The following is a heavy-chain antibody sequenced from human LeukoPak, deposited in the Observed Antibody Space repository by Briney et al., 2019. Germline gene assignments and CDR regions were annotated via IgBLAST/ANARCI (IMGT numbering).Heavy chain of an antibody. CDR2: ISSYNGNT. CDR1: GYTFTSYG. V-gene: IGHV1-18*01. J-gene: IGHJ5*02. Sequence: ASVKVSCKASGYTFTSYGISWVRQAPGQGLEWMGWISSYNGNTKYAQKLQGRVSMTTDTSTSTAYMELRSLRSDDTAVYYCARDSENSSSLNWFDPWGQGTLVTVSS. CDR3: ARDSENSSSLNWFDP. D-gene: IGHD6-13*01.